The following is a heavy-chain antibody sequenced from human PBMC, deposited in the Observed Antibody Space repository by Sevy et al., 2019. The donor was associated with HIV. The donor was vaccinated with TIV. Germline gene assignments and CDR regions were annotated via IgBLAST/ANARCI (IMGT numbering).Heavy chain of an antibody. Sequence: ASVKVSCKASGYTFTSYGLSWVRQAPGQGLEWMGGIRPYNGNTDYAQKLQGRVTVTTDTSTTTAYMELRSLRSDDTALYYCARLLGRTEFGYYFDYWGQGTLVTVSS. CDR1: GYTFTSYG. D-gene: IGHD1-26*01. CDR2: IRPYNGNT. V-gene: IGHV1-18*01. CDR3: ARLLGRTEFGYYFDY. J-gene: IGHJ4*02.